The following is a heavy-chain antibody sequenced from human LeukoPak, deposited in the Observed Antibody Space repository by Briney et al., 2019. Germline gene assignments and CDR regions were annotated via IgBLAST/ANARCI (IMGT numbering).Heavy chain of an antibody. CDR2: ISSSSSYI. J-gene: IGHJ4*02. Sequence: RGSLRLSCAASGFTFSSYRMNWVRQAPGKGLEWVSSISSSSSYIYYADSVKGRFTISRDNADNSLYLQINSLRAEDTAVYYCAREDIVASYFDYWGQGTLVTVSS. CDR1: GFTFSSYR. CDR3: AREDIVASYFDY. D-gene: IGHD5-12*01. V-gene: IGHV3-21*01.